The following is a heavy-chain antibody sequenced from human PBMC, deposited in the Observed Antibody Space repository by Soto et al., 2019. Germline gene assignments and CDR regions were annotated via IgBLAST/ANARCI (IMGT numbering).Heavy chain of an antibody. Sequence: QVQLQESGPGLVKPSGTLSLTCAVSSGSISSSNWWSWVRQPTGKGLEGIGEIYHSGNTNYNPSLKSRVTISVDKPKNQFSLKLSSVTAADTAVYYCAIGGSGSYYRVNYYMDVWGKGTTVTVSS. J-gene: IGHJ6*03. V-gene: IGHV4-4*02. CDR1: SGSISSSNW. D-gene: IGHD3-10*01. CDR3: AIGGSGSYYRVNYYMDV. CDR2: IYHSGNT.